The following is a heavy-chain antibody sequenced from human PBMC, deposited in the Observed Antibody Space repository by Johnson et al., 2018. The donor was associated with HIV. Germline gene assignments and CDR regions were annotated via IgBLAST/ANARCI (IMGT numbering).Heavy chain of an antibody. CDR1: GFHFSSYA. CDR3: AKDRSSGLYPSFDI. V-gene: IGHV3-23*04. D-gene: IGHD6-19*01. CDR2: ISGRGGST. Sequence: VQLVESGGGLVQPGGSLRLSCAASGFHFSSYAMSWVRQAPGKGLEWVSVISGRGGSTYYADSVKGRFTIPRDISQNTLYMHMHSLRGEDTAVYYCAKDRSSGLYPSFDIWGQGTMVTVSS. J-gene: IGHJ3*02.